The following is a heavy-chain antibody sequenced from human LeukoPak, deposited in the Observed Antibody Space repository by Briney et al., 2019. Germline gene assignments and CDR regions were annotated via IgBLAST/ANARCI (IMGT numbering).Heavy chain of an antibody. V-gene: IGHV3-21*01. J-gene: IGHJ4*02. CDR3: TRASSIQLWLIDN. Sequence: GGSLRLSCTGSGFTFGHYAMSWVRQAPGRGLEWVSSIRSSSGGVYYADSLKGRFTISRDNAKNSLYLQMNSLRAEDTAVYYCTRASSIQLWLIDNWGQGTRVTVSS. CDR1: GFTFGHYA. CDR2: IRSSSGGV. D-gene: IGHD5-18*01.